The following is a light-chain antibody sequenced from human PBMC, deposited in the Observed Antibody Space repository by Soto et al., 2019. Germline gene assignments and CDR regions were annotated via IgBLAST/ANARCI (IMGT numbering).Light chain of an antibody. CDR2: DAS. Sequence: EIVLTQSPDTLSLSPGEGATLSCRASQSVRSDYLAWYQQKPGQAPRVLIYDASSRATGIPDRFSGSGSGTDFTLTVSRLEPEDFAVYYCQQYGNSPDTSGGGTKVEIK. CDR1: QSVRSDY. V-gene: IGKV3-20*01. CDR3: QQYGNSPDT. J-gene: IGKJ4*01.